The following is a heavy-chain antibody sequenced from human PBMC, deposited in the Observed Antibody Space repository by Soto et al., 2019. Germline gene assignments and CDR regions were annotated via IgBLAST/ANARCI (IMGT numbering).Heavy chain of an antibody. CDR2: INPNSGGT. V-gene: IGHV1-2*04. CDR3: ARGDIVVVAGRYNAFDI. CDR1: GYTFTGYY. J-gene: IGHJ3*02. Sequence: GASVKVSCKASGYTFTGYYMHWVRQAPGQGLEWMGWINPNSGGTNYAQKFQGWVTMTRDTSISTAYMELSRLRSDDTAVYYCARGDIVVVAGRYNAFDIWGQGTMVTVSS. D-gene: IGHD2-2*01.